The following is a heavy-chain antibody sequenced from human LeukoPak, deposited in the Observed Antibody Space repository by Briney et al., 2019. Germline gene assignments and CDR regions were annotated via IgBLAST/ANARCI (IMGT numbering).Heavy chain of an antibody. J-gene: IGHJ5*02. V-gene: IGHV4-4*07. CDR3: ARDPRGIVGANHNWFDP. CDR2: IYASGST. CDR1: GGSISSYY. D-gene: IGHD1-26*01. Sequence: SETLSLTCTVSGGSISSYYWSWIRQPAGKGLEWIGRIYASGSTNYNPSLKSRVTMSVDTSKSQFSLKLISVTAADTAVYYCARDPRGIVGANHNWFDPWDQGTLVTVSS.